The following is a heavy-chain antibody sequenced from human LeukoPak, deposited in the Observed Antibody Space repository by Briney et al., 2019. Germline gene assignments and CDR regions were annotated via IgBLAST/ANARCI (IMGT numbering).Heavy chain of an antibody. D-gene: IGHD1-26*01. Sequence: GGSLRLSCVASGFIFEDYAMHWVRQAPGKGLEWVSGISWNSGTIGYADSVKGRFTISRDNAKNSLYLQMNSLRAEDTAVYYCARRRYSGSTQHFDYWGQGTLVTVSS. CDR3: ARRRYSGSTQHFDY. CDR2: ISWNSGTI. V-gene: IGHV3-9*01. J-gene: IGHJ4*02. CDR1: GFIFEDYA.